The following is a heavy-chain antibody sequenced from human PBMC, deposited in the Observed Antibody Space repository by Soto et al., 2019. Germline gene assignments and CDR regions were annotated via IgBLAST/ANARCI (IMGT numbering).Heavy chain of an antibody. V-gene: IGHV3-64*01. CDR1: GFIFSTYA. CDR3: ARGPRYCSTTSCYVAFDY. J-gene: IGHJ4*02. D-gene: IGHD2-2*01. Sequence: EVQLVESWGGLVQPGGSLRLSCAASGFIFSTYAMHWVRQAPGKGLEYVSVITGNRGSTYYANSVKDRFTISRDNSKNTLYLQMGSLRADDMAVYYCARGPRYCSTTSCYVAFDYWGQGPLVTVSS. CDR2: ITGNRGST.